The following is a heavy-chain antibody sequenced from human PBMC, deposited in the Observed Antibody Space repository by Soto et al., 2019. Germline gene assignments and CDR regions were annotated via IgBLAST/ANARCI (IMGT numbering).Heavy chain of an antibody. CDR3: ARTYHDILTGYYYFDY. Sequence: SETLSLTCTVSGGSISSSSYYWGWIRQPPGKGLEWIGSIYYSGSTYYNPSLKSRVTISVDTSKNQFSLKLSSVTAADTAVYYCARTYHDILTGYYYFDYWGQGTLVTLSS. J-gene: IGHJ4*02. V-gene: IGHV4-39*01. D-gene: IGHD3-9*01. CDR2: IYYSGST. CDR1: GGSISSSSYY.